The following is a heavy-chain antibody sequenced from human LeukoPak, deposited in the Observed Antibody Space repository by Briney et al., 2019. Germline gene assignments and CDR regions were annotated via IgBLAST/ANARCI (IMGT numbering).Heavy chain of an antibody. Sequence: GESLKISCKGSAYSSNTYWISWGRQMPGTGLEWMVRIDPSDSYSDYSPSFQGHVTISADKSISTAYLQWSSLKASDTAMYYCARHTTTLSMIDFWGQGTLVTVSS. CDR2: IDPSDSYS. D-gene: IGHD4-11*01. J-gene: IGHJ4*02. CDR1: AYSSNTYW. CDR3: ARHTTTLSMIDF. V-gene: IGHV5-10-1*01.